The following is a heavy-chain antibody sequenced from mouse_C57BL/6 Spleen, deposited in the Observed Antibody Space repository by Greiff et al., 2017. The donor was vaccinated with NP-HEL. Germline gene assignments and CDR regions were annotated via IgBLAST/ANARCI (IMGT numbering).Heavy chain of an antibody. J-gene: IGHJ2*01. CDR1: GYSITSGSY. CDR3: AREDWGSSYFDY. D-gene: IGHD1-1*01. Sequence: EVQLQQSGPGLVKPSQSLSLTCSVTGYSITSGSYWNWIRQFPGNKLEWMGYISYDGSNNYNPSLKNRISITRDTSKNQFFLKLNSVTTEDTATYYCAREDWGSSYFDYWGQGTTLTVSS. V-gene: IGHV3-6*01. CDR2: ISYDGSN.